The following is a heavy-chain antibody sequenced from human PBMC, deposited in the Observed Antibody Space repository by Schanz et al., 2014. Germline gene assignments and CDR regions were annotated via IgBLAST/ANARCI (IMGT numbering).Heavy chain of an antibody. J-gene: IGHJ4*02. Sequence: VQLVESGGGVVQPGGSLRLSCVVSGFTFSDYYMSWIRQAPGKGLEWVANIKQDESERSYVDSVKGRFTISRDNAKNSLYLQMNSLRAEDTAVYYCARTTNPFNFDSWPYLDYWGQGTLVTVSS. V-gene: IGHV3-7*01. CDR2: IKQDESER. CDR1: GFTFSDYY. D-gene: IGHD3-9*01. CDR3: ARTTNPFNFDSWPYLDY.